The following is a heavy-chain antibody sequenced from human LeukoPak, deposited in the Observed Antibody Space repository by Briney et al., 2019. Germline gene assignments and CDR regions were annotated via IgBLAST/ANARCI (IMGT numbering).Heavy chain of an antibody. CDR1: GGSISSSSYY. CDR3: ARLSNLWAAFDI. Sequence: PSETLSLTCTVSGGSISSSSYYWGWIRQPPGKGLEWIGSVYYSGSTYYNPSLKSRVTISVDTSKNQFSLKLSSVTAADTAVYYCARLSNLWAAFDIWGQGTMVTVSS. V-gene: IGHV4-39*01. D-gene: IGHD4-11*01. J-gene: IGHJ3*02. CDR2: VYYSGST.